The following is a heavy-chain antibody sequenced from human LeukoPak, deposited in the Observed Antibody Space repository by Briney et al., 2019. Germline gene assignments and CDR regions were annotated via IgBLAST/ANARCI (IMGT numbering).Heavy chain of an antibody. D-gene: IGHD1-26*01. J-gene: IGHJ4*02. CDR2: IYYSGST. Sequence: SETLSLTCTVSGGSISSSSYYWGWIRQPPGKGLEWIGSIYYSGSTYYNPSLKSRVTISVDTSKNQFSLKLSSVTAADTAVYYCAIGEWELLPLHYWGQGTLVTVSS. CDR3: AIGEWELLPLHY. CDR1: GGSISSSSYY. V-gene: IGHV4-39*01.